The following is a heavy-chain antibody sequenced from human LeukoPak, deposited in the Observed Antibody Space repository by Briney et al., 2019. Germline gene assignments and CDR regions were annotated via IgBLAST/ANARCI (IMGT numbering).Heavy chain of an antibody. J-gene: IGHJ5*02. D-gene: IGHD3-22*01. V-gene: IGHV3-23*01. Sequence: GGSLRLSCAASGFTFSSYAMSWVRQAPGEGLEWVSATSGSGGSTYYADSVKGRFTISRDNSKNTLYLQMNSLRAEDTAVYYCAKGEDYYDSSGYYQLDPWGQGTLVTVSS. CDR2: TSGSGGST. CDR3: AKGEDYYDSSGYYQLDP. CDR1: GFTFSSYA.